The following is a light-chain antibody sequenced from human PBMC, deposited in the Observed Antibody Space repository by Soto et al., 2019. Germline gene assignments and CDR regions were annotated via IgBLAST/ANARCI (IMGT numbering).Light chain of an antibody. J-gene: IGKJ4*01. CDR2: AAS. V-gene: IGKV1-8*01. CDR3: QQYYSYPLT. Sequence: AIRMTQSPSSLSASTGDRVTITCRASQGISSYLAWYQQKPGKAPKLLMYAASTLQSGVPSRFSGSGSGTDFTLTISSLQSEDFATYYCQQYYSYPLTFGGGTKVEIK. CDR1: QGISSY.